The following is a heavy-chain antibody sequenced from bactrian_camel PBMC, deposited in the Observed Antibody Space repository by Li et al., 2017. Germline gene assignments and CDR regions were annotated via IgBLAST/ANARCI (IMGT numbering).Heavy chain of an antibody. D-gene: IGHD1*01. J-gene: IGHJ6*01. Sequence: VQLVESGGGSVQAGGSLRLSCTASGNTVSSACMAWFRQAPGKERDRVAVIDRFDGTWYTDSVKGRFTISKDNAKNTLYLQMNGLKSEDTAMYYCAASYHHAGCVWTYASWGQGT. CDR2: IDRFDGT. V-gene: IGHV3S1*01. CDR3: AASYHHAGCVWTYAS. CDR1: GNTVSSAC.